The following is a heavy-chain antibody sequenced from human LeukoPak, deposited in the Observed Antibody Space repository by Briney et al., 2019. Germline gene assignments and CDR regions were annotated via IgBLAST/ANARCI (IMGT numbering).Heavy chain of an antibody. D-gene: IGHD3-10*01. CDR2: IYYSGST. CDR3: ASNYYGSGSLDY. Sequence: GSLRLSCVASGLPIADFAMHWARQPPGKGLEWIGYIYYSGSTNYNPSLKSRVTISVDTSKNQFSLKVSSVTAADTAVYYCASNYYGSGSLDYWGQGNLVTVSS. CDR1: GLPIADFA. J-gene: IGHJ4*02. V-gene: IGHV4-59*08.